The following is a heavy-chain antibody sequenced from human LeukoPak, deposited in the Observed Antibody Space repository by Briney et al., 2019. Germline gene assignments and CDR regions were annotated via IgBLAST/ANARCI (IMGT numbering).Heavy chain of an antibody. D-gene: IGHD3-3*01. CDR3: ARRKLVDYDFWSGYYTFYYYYYMDV. CDR2: IKQDGSEK. CDR1: GFTFSSYW. J-gene: IGHJ6*03. V-gene: IGHV3-7*01. Sequence: GGSLRLSCAASGFTFSSYWMSWVRQAPGKGLEWVANIKQDGSEKYYVDSVKGRFTISRDNAKNSLYLKMNSLRAEDTAVYYCARRKLVDYDFWSGYYTFYYYYYMDVWGKGTTVTVSS.